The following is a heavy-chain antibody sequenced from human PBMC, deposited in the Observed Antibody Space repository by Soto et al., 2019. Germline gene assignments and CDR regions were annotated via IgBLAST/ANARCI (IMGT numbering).Heavy chain of an antibody. CDR3: ARGYSSTRSDNNYFDF. J-gene: IGHJ4*02. CDR2: TYYRSKWYG. D-gene: IGHD6-13*01. Sequence: PSQTLSLPCGISGDSVSSNNAVWSWIRQSPSGGLEWLGGTYYRSKWYGDYAVSVKSRITINSDSSKNQFSLHLNSVTPEDTAVYFCARGYSSTRSDNNYFDFWGQGTRVTVSS. V-gene: IGHV6-1*01. CDR1: GDSVSSNNAV.